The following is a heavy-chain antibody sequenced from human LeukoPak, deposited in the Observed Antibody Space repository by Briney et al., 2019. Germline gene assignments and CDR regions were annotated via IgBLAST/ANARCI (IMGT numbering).Heavy chain of an antibody. V-gene: IGHV1-46*01. CDR3: ARSKTIFGVVMPGDPFSGSRD. Sequence: ASVKGSCKASGYTFTSYDMHWVRQAPGQGLEWMGIINPSGGSTIYAQKFQGRITMTRDTSTSTVYMELSSLRSEDTAVYYCARSKTIFGVVMPGDPFSGSRDWGQGTLVTVSS. D-gene: IGHD3-3*01. J-gene: IGHJ4*02. CDR2: INPSGGST. CDR1: GYTFTSYD.